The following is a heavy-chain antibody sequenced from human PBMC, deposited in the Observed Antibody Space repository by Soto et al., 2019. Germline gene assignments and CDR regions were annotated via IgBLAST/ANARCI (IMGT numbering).Heavy chain of an antibody. D-gene: IGHD1-26*01. CDR2: FDPEDGET. Sequence: ASVKVSCKASGYTFTGYHMHWVRQAPGQGLEWMGGFDPEDGETIYAQKFQGRVTMTEDTSTDTAYMELSSLRSEDTAVYYCATGVVGATYYFDYWGQGTLVTVSS. CDR3: ATGVVGATYYFDY. CDR1: GYTFTGYH. V-gene: IGHV1-24*01. J-gene: IGHJ4*02.